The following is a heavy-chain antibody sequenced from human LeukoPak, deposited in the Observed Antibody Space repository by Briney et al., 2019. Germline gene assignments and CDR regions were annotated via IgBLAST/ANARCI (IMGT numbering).Heavy chain of an antibody. D-gene: IGHD6-13*01. CDR1: GGTFSSYS. J-gene: IGHJ3*02. Sequence: ASVKVSCKASGGTFSSYSISWVRQAPGQGLEWMGGIIPIFGTANYAQKFQGRVTITADKSTSTAYMDLSSLRSEDTAVYYCARDVRGAAQFSDAFHIWGQGTMVTVSS. CDR3: ARDVRGAAQFSDAFHI. CDR2: IIPIFGTA. V-gene: IGHV1-69*06.